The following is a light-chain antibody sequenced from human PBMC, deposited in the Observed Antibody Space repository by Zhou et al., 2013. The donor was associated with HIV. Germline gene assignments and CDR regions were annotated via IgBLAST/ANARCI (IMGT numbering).Light chain of an antibody. J-gene: IGKJ1*01. V-gene: IGKV1-9*01. CDR1: QGISSY. CDR2: AAS. CDR3: QQLNSYPWT. Sequence: DIQLTQSPSFLSASVGDRVTITCRASQGISSYLAWYQQTPGIAPKLLIYAASTLQSGVPSRFSGSGSGTEFTLTISSLQPEDFATYYCQQLNSYPWTFGRGDQGG.